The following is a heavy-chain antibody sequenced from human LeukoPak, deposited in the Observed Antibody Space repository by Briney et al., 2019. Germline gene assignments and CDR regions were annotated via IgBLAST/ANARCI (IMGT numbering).Heavy chain of an antibody. CDR1: GYSISSGYY. CDR2: IYTSGST. V-gene: IGHV4-4*07. Sequence: SETLSLTCTVSGYSISSGYYWGWIRQPAGKGLEWIGRIYTSGSTNYNPSLKSRVTMSVDTSKNQFSLKLSSVTAADTAVYYCARNGYKYYYDSSGTTTDYYYMDVWGKGTTVTISS. CDR3: ARNGYKYYYDSSGTTTDYYYMDV. J-gene: IGHJ6*03. D-gene: IGHD3-22*01.